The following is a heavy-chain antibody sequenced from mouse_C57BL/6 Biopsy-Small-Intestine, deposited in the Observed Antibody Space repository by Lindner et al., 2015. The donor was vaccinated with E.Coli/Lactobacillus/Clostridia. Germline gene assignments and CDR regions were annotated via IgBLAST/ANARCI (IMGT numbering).Heavy chain of an antibody. CDR3: ARRVVARGYYFDY. V-gene: IGHV1-66*01. J-gene: IGHJ2*01. CDR1: GYSFTSYY. D-gene: IGHD1-1*01. Sequence: VQLQESGPELVKPGASVKISCKASGYSFTSYYIHWVKQRPGQGLEWIGWIYPGSGNTNYNEKFKGKATFTADTFSNTAYMQLSSLTTEDSAIYYCARRVVARGYYFDYWGQGTTLTVSS. CDR2: IYPGSGNT.